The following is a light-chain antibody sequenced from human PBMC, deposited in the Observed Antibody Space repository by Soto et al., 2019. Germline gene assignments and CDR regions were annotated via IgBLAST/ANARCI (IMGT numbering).Light chain of an antibody. CDR1: QSISIW. V-gene: IGKV1-5*03. CDR3: QQYNTSSRT. CDR2: KAS. Sequence: DMQMTQSPSTLSAFVEARVSITCLSSQSISIWLAWYQQKPEKVTKLLIFKASSLKSGLPSRFSGSGSGTDYILTISSLQTDDFANHYCQQYNTSSRTFGPGTQVDLK. J-gene: IGKJ1*01.